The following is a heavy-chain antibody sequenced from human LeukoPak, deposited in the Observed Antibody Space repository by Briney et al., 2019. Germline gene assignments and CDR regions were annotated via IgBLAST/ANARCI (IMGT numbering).Heavy chain of an antibody. CDR1: GGTFSSYA. V-gene: IGHV1-69*04. CDR2: IIPILGIA. CDR3: ARDGITMIVSRDDAFDI. J-gene: IGHJ3*02. D-gene: IGHD3-22*01. Sequence: ASVKVSCKASGGTFSSYAISWVRQAPGQGLEWMGRIIPILGIANYAQKFQGRVTITADKSTSTAYMELSGLRSEDTAVYYCARDGITMIVSRDDAFDIWGQGTMVTVSS.